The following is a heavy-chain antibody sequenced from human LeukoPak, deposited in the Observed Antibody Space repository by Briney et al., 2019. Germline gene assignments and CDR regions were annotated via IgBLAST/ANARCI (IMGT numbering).Heavy chain of an antibody. CDR3: ARDGNTPPIDP. Sequence: GGSLRLSCEAPGFTFSSHGMHWVRQAPGKGLEWVAVIWYDGSSKYYAEVVKGRFTISRDNSKNTLYLQMNSLRVEDTAVYYFARDGNTPPIDPWGQGTLVSVSS. J-gene: IGHJ5*02. CDR1: GFTFSSHG. V-gene: IGHV3-33*01. D-gene: IGHD2-15*01. CDR2: IWYDGSSK.